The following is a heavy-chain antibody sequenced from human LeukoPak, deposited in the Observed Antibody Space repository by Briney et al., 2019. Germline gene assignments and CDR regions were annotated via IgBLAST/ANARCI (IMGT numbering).Heavy chain of an antibody. CDR1: GFTFSSYG. Sequence: GGSLRLSCAASGFTFSSYGMHWARQAPGKGLEWVAVIWYDGSNKYYADSVKGRFTISRDNSKNTLYLQMNSLRAEDTAVYYCARSDTSYYYDSSTGYGMDVWGQGTTVTVSS. J-gene: IGHJ6*02. CDR2: IWYDGSNK. V-gene: IGHV3-33*01. D-gene: IGHD3-22*01. CDR3: ARSDTSYYYDSSTGYGMDV.